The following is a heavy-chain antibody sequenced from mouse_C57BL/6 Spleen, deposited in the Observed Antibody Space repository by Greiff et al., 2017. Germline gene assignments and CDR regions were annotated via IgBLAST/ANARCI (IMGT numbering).Heavy chain of an antibody. D-gene: IGHD2-5*01. J-gene: IGHJ3*01. CDR3: GRHYYSNYVPAWFAD. CDR1: GFTFSSYA. CDR2: ISDGGSYT. V-gene: IGHV5-4*01. Sequence: EVQGVESGGGLVKPGGSLKLSCAASGFTFSSYAMSWVRQTPEKRLEWVATISDGGSYTYYPDNVKGRFTISRANAKNNLYLQMSHLKSEETAKYYGGRHYYSNYVPAWFADWGKGTLVTVSA.